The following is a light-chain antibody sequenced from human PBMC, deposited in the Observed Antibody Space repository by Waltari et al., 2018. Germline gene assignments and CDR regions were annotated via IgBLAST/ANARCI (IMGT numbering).Light chain of an antibody. CDR2: DDS. V-gene: IGLV3-21*02. Sequence: SYVLTQPPSVSVAPGQTARITCGGNNIESKNVHWYQQNPGQAPVLVVYDDSARPSGISDRCSGSNSGNTATLTISRVEAGDEADYYCQVWDSSSDPWAFGGGTKLTVL. J-gene: IGLJ2*01. CDR1: NIESKN. CDR3: QVWDSSSDPWA.